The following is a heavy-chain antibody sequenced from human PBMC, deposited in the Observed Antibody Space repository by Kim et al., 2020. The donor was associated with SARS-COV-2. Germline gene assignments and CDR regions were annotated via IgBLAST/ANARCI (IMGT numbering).Heavy chain of an antibody. Sequence: PYLKSRVTISVDTAKNQYSLKRSSVTAADTGVYYCERVPNTIFGVVTHFDYWGQGTLVTVSS. V-gene: IGHV4-31*02. D-gene: IGHD3-3*01. J-gene: IGHJ4*02. CDR3: ERVPNTIFGVVTHFDY.